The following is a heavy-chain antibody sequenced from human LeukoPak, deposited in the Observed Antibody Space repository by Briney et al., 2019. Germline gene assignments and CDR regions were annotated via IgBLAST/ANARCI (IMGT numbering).Heavy chain of an antibody. CDR2: IYPGDSDT. CDR3: ARLPPIFGVVIAFDY. J-gene: IGHJ4*02. V-gene: IGHV5-51*01. D-gene: IGHD3-3*01. Sequence: GESLKISCEGSGYSFTSYWIGWVRQMPGKGLEWMGIIYPGDSDTRYSPSFQGQVTISADKSISTAYLQWSSLKASDTAMYYCARLPPIFGVVIAFDYWGQGTLVTVSS. CDR1: GYSFTSYW.